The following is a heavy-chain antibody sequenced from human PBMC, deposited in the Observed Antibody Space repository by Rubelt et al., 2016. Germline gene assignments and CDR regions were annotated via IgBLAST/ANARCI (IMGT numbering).Heavy chain of an antibody. D-gene: IGHD2-15*01. CDR3: ARGAGYCSGGSCFDY. V-gene: IGHV3-7*03. J-gene: IGHJ4*02. CDR2: IKQDGSEK. Sequence: RLSCAASGFTFSSYWMSWVRQAPGKGLEWVANIKQDGSEKYYVDSVKGRFTISRDNAKNSLYLQMNSLRAEDTAVYYCARGAGYCSGGSCFDYWGQGTLVTVSS. CDR1: GFTFSSYW.